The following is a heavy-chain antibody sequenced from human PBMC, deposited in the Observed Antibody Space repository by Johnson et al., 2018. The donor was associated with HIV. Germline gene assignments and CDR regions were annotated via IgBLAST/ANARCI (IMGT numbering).Heavy chain of an antibody. D-gene: IGHD6-6*01. Sequence: QVQLVESGGGVVQPGRSLRLSCAASKFAFSTYAMHWVRQAPGKGLEWVAVISYDGSNKYYADSVKGRFTISRDNSKNTLYLQMNSLRAEDTAVYYCARDRKPQVAARLNAFDIWGQGTMVTVSS. CDR3: ARDRKPQVAARLNAFDI. CDR2: ISYDGSNK. V-gene: IGHV3-30*04. J-gene: IGHJ3*02. CDR1: KFAFSTYA.